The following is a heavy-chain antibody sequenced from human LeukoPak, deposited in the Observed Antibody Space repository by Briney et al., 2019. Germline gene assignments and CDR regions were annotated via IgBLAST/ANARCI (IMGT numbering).Heavy chain of an antibody. CDR1: GFSFSTSS. Sequence: GGPLRLSCVASGFSFSTSSMTWVRQSPGKGLEWLANIKEDGSGKVYVDSVKGRFTISRDNAKNSLYLQMNTLRVDDSAVYYCARDPYSGKYGAFDIWGQGTMVTISS. V-gene: IGHV3-7*01. CDR2: IKEDGSGK. J-gene: IGHJ3*02. CDR3: ARDPYSGKYGAFDI. D-gene: IGHD1-26*01.